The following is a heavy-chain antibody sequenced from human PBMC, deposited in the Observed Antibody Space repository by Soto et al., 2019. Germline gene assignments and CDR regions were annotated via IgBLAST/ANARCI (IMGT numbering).Heavy chain of an antibody. Sequence: LSLTCAVSGGPISSGGYSWSWIRQPPGKGLEWIGYIYHSGSTYYNPSLKSRVTISVDRSKNQFSLKLSSVTAADTAVYYCARFGVPGWFDPWGQGTLVTVSS. CDR2: IYHSGST. D-gene: IGHD2-8*01. CDR3: ARFGVPGWFDP. V-gene: IGHV4-30-2*01. CDR1: GGPISSGGYS. J-gene: IGHJ5*02.